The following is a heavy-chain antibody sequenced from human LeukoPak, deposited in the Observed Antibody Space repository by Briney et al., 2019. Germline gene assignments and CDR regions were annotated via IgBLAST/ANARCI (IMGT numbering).Heavy chain of an antibody. CDR2: INGDGSTT. CDR1: GFTFSSYW. CDR3: ARAVAGTNALDI. Sequence: PGGSLRLSCAASGFTFSSYWMHWVRQAPGKGLVWVSRINGDGSTTTYAGSVKGRFTISRDNAKNTLYLQMNSLRAEDTAVYYCARAVAGTNALDIWGQGTLATVSS. V-gene: IGHV3-74*01. D-gene: IGHD6-19*01. J-gene: IGHJ3*02.